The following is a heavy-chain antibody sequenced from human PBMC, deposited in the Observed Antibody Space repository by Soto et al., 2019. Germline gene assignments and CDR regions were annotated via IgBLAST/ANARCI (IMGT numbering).Heavy chain of an antibody. D-gene: IGHD5-18*01. CDR2: ITSSGPYT. CDR1: GFNFNTYT. V-gene: IGHV3-21*02. J-gene: IGHJ4*02. CDR3: ARDYKRYSFGYPAFDY. Sequence: EVQLVESGGGLVKPGGSLRLSCAASGFNFNTYTMNWVRQAPGQGLEWVSSITSSGPYTYYADSVRGRFTISRDDAKNSLYLQMNSLRAEDTAVYYCARDYKRYSFGYPAFDYWGQGTLVTVSS.